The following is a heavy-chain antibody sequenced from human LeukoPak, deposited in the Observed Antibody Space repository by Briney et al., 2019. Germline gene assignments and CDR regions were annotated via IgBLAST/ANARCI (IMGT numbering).Heavy chain of an antibody. J-gene: IGHJ6*03. CDR3: ARGYGSGGGCYSYYYYYYVDV. V-gene: IGHV3-21*01. CDR1: GFTFSSNS. Sequence: GGSLRLSCAASGFTFSSNSMNWVRQAPGKGLEWVSSISSSSSDIYYADSVKGRFTISRDNAKNTLYLQMNSLRVEDTAVYYCARGYGSGGGCYSYYYYYYVDVWGRGTTVTVSS. D-gene: IGHD2-15*01. CDR2: ISSSSSDI.